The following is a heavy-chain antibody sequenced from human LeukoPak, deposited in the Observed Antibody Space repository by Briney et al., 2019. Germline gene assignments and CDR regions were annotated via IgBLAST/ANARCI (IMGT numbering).Heavy chain of an antibody. CDR3: ARRFDH. J-gene: IGHJ4*02. CDR2: IDSGSNNI. CDR1: GFSFSSYW. V-gene: IGHV3-48*01. Sequence: TGGSLRLSCAASGFSFSSYWMSWVRQAPGKGLEWVSGIDSGSNNIHYADSVKGRFTISRDDAKNSLYLQMDSLRAEDTAVYYCARRFDHWGQGTLVTVSS.